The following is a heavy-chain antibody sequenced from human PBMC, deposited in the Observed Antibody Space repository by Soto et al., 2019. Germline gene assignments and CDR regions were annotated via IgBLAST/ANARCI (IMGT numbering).Heavy chain of an antibody. D-gene: IGHD3-3*02. V-gene: IGHV3-23*01. CDR2: INGGGGHT. J-gene: IGHJ4*02. Sequence: EVQLLQSGGGLVQPGGSLRLSCAASGFKFSNFAMRRIRQAPGKGLEWVSGINGGGGHTDYADSVKGRFTISRDNSKNTLYLQTSSLSAEDTAVYYCAQAHGVYSITFFFSDYWGQAGLVSVSS. CDR1: GFKFSNFA. CDR3: AQAHGVYSITFFFSDY.